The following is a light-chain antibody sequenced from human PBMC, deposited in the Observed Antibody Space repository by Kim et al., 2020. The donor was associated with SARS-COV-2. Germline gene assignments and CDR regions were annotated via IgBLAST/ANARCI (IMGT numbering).Light chain of an antibody. Sequence: GQSITISCTGTSSDVGGYNYVSWYQQHPGKAPKLMIYDVSKRPSGVSNRFSGSKSGNTASLTISGLQAEDEADYYCSSNTSSSTWVFGGGTQLTVL. CDR3: SSNTSSSTWV. V-gene: IGLV2-14*04. CDR2: DVS. J-gene: IGLJ3*02. CDR1: SSDVGGYNY.